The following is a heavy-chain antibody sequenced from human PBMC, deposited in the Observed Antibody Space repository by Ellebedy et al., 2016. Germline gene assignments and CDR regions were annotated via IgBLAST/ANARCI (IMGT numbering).Heavy chain of an antibody. CDR3: AREGYSSSSIQGPSAFDI. CDR1: GFTFSDYY. V-gene: IGHV3-11*06. J-gene: IGHJ3*02. CDR2: ISSRSLYI. D-gene: IGHD6-6*01. Sequence: GESLKISXAASGFTFSDYYMSWIRQAPGKGLEWVSSISSRSLYIYYADSVQGRFTISRDNAKNSLYLQMNSLRAEDTAVYYCAREGYSSSSIQGPSAFDIWGQGTMVTVSS.